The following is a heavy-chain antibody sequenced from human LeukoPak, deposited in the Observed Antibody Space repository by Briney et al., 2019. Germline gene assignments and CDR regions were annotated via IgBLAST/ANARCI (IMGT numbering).Heavy chain of an antibody. CDR3: AREPRVSSWNYFDY. J-gene: IGHJ4*02. CDR1: GGSISSSSYY. V-gene: IGHV4-39*07. CDR2: IYYRGNT. D-gene: IGHD6-13*01. Sequence: PSETLSLTCTVSGGSISSSSYYWGWIRQPPGKGLEWIGSIYYRGNTYYNPSLRSRVTISVDTSKNQSSLKLNSVTAADTAVYYCAREPRVSSWNYFDYWGQGTLVTVSS.